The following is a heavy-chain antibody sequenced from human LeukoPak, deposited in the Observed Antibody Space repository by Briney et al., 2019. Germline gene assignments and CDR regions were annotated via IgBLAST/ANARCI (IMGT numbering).Heavy chain of an antibody. CDR1: GSTLSNHW. J-gene: IGHJ6*02. CDR3: ARNNGMDV. V-gene: IGHV3-7*03. CDR2: VNRDGSET. Sequence: GSCLRLSCAASGSTLSNHWQTWVREVPGRGPEWVANVNRDGSETYYLDSVKGRFTISKDNAKNSLYLQMNSLRAEDTALYHCARNNGMDVWGQGTTVIVSS.